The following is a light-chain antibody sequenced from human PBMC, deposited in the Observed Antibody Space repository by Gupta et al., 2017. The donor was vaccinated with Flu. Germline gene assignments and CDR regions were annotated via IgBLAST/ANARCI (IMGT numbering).Light chain of an antibody. CDR3: QHYQRYPST. Sequence: IQMTQSPSTLSAAIGDRVPITFLASQSSSSWLVWYQQKPGQAPKLLIYKASNLASGVPSRFSGSGSGTEFTLNISRLQPDDFASYYCQHYQRYPSTFGQGTKLEIK. V-gene: IGKV1-5*03. J-gene: IGKJ2*02. CDR1: QSSSSW. CDR2: KAS.